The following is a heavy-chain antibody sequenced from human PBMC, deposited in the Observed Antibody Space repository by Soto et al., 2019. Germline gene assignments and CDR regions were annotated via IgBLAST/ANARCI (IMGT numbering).Heavy chain of an antibody. D-gene: IGHD1-20*01. CDR2: INHSGST. J-gene: IGHJ6*02. CDR3: ARGRPKYNLNLGPIYKYYYAMDV. V-gene: IGHV4-34*01. CDR1: GGSFNGYY. Sequence: PSATLSLTCCVYGGSFNGYYWSWIRQPPGMGLEWIGEINHSGSTNYNPSLKSRVTISVDTSKNQFSLKLSSVTAADTAVYYCARGRPKYNLNLGPIYKYYYAMDVPGPGTTVTV.